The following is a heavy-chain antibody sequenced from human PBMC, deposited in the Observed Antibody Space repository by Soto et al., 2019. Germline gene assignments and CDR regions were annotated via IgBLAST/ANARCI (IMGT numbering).Heavy chain of an antibody. Sequence: GASVKVSCKASGGTFSNYATSWVRQAPGQGLEWVGGIIPMFGTSNYAQNFQGRVSITADESTSTAYMELSSLRSEDTAVYYCARGVRTGFYGMDVWGQGTTVTVSS. CDR3: ARGVRTGFYGMDV. CDR2: IIPMFGTS. V-gene: IGHV1-69*13. D-gene: IGHD3-10*01. J-gene: IGHJ6*02. CDR1: GGTFSNYA.